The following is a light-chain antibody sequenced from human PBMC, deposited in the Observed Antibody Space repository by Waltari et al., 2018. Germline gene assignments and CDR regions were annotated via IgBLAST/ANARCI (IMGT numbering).Light chain of an antibody. Sequence: SHEPPPPSPVSVSPAQTARINCSGAAPATTHGRWFQQKPGQAPVVVIYKDSERPSGIPERFAGYSSGSTVTLTISGAQVEGEADYYCYSAADNNLVFGGGTKLTVL. V-gene: IGLV3-27*01. CDR3: YSAADNNLV. CDR2: KDS. CDR1: APATTH. J-gene: IGLJ3*02.